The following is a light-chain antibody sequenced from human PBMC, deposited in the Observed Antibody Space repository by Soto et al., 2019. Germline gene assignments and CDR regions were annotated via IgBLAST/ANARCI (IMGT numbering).Light chain of an antibody. CDR2: RNN. J-gene: IGLJ2*01. CDR3: AAWDDSLSGVV. Sequence: QSVLTQPPSASGTPGQRVTISCSGSSSNIGSNYVFWYQHLPGTAPKLLIYRNNQRPSGVPDRFSGSKSGTSASLAISGLRSEDETDYYCAAWDDSLSGVVFGGGTKLPGL. CDR1: SSNIGSNY. V-gene: IGLV1-47*01.